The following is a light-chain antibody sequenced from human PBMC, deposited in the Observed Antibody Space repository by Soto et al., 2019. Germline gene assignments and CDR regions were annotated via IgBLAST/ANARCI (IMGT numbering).Light chain of an antibody. CDR1: QSVSSSY. CDR2: GAS. V-gene: IGKV3D-20*02. Sequence: EIVLTQSPGTLSLSPGERATLSCRASQSVSSSYLAWYQQKPGQARRLLIYGASSRANGIPDRFSGSGSGTDFTRTISSLEPQEFAGYYCQQRSNWPPSITFGQGTRLEIK. CDR3: QQRSNWPPSIT. J-gene: IGKJ5*01.